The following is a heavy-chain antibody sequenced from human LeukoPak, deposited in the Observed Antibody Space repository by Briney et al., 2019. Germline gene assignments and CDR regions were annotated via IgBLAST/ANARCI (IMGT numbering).Heavy chain of an antibody. CDR2: ISGSGNTI. J-gene: IGHJ3*02. CDR3: AKSSYCISSTCYGRAFEI. D-gene: IGHD2-2*01. CDR1: GLTFSDYY. Sequence: GGSLRLSCAASGLTFSDYYISWIRQAPGKGLEWLSYISGSGNTIYYADSVKGRFTISRGNAKQSVYLEMNSLRAEDTAVYYCAKSSYCISSTCYGRAFEIWGQGTMVTVSS. V-gene: IGHV3-11*01.